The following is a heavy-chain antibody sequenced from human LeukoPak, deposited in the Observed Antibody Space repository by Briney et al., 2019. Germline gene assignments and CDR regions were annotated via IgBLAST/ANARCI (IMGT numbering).Heavy chain of an antibody. CDR1: GFTFSSYA. D-gene: IGHD3-9*01. V-gene: IGHV3-23*01. CDR3: AKCILTGYYKGYMDV. J-gene: IGHJ6*03. Sequence: GGSLRLSCAASGFTFSSYAMHWVRQAPGKGLEWVSAISGSGGSSFYADSVKGRFTISGDNSKDTLYLQMNSLRAEDTAVYYCAKCILTGYYKGYMDVWGKGTTVTISS. CDR2: ISGSGGSS.